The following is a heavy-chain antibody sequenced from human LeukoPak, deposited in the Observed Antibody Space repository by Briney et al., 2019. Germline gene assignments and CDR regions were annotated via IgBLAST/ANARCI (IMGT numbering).Heavy chain of an antibody. CDR1: GFTFGSYA. V-gene: IGHV3-23*01. J-gene: IGHJ4*02. Sequence: PGGSLRLSCAASGFTFGSYAMTWVRQAPGKGLEWVSDISGSGGRIYYADSVKGRFTISRDNSKNTLYLQMNSLRADDTAVYYCAKEGTISHNYYFDYWGQGALVTVSS. CDR2: ISGSGGRI. D-gene: IGHD1-7*01. CDR3: AKEGTISHNYYFDY.